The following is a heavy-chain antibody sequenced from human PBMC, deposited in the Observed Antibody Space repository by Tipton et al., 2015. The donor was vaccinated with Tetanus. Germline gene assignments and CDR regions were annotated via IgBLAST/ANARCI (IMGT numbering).Heavy chain of an antibody. V-gene: IGHV4-39*01. J-gene: IGHJ4*02. CDR3: ARHQSGYFTPFDY. CDR1: GASIRGGTFY. CDR2: IYESGDT. Sequence: TLSLTCTVSGASIRGGTFYWGWIRQPPGKGLEWIGSIYESGDTYYIPALKSRVTISVDTSTNQFSLTLNSMAAADPGVYYWARHQSGYFTPFDYWGQGKLVTVSS. D-gene: IGHD3-3*01.